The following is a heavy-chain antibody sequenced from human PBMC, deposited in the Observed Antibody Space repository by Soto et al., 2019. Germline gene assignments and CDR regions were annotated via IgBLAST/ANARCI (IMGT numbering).Heavy chain of an antibody. Sequence: QVQLQESGPGLVKPSETLSLTCTVSGDSMTNYYWSWIRQPPGKGLEWIGYVHYTGTTNYNPSLKSRVTISADTSKNQFSLELSSVTAADAAVYYCARLVHPRPDRSWWFDPWGQGTLATVSS. J-gene: IGHJ5*02. CDR3: ARLVHPRPDRSWWFDP. D-gene: IGHD6-13*01. V-gene: IGHV4-59*01. CDR1: GDSMTNYY. CDR2: VHYTGTT.